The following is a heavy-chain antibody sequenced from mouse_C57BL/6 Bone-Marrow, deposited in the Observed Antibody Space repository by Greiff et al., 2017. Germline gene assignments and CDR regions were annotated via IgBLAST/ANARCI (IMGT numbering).Heavy chain of an antibody. J-gene: IGHJ4*01. CDR3: ARYATGIDYAYAMDY. V-gene: IGHV1-76*01. Sequence: VKLLESGAELVRPGASVKLSCTASGYTFTDYYINWVKQRPGQGLEWIARIYPGSGNTYYNEKFKGTATLTAETSSSTAYMQLSSLTSEDSAVYFCARYATGIDYAYAMDYWGQGTSVTVAS. D-gene: IGHD2-4*01. CDR2: IYPGSGNT. CDR1: GYTFTDYY.